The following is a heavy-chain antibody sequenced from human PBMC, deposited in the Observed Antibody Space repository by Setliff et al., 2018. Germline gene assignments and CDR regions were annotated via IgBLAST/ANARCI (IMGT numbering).Heavy chain of an antibody. Sequence: PSETLSLTCTVSDDSIISRHYYWSWIRQPAGKGLEWLGQIYTSWSTNYNPSLKGRATLSIDASKSQFSLKLSSMTAADTALYYCARIMYSSSWYRFLDYWGQGIMVTVSS. V-gene: IGHV4-61*09. CDR3: ARIMYSSSWYRFLDY. J-gene: IGHJ4*02. CDR1: DDSIISRHYY. D-gene: IGHD6-13*01. CDR2: IYTSWST.